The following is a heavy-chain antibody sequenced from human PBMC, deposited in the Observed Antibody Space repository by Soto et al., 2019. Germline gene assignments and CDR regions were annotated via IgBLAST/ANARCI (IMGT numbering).Heavy chain of an antibody. V-gene: IGHV5-51*01. CDR1: GYSFTSYW. D-gene: IGHD2-2*01. J-gene: IGHJ6*02. CDR2: IYPGDSDT. CDR3: ARRVVVPAADTSYYYYGMDV. Sequence: GESLKISCKGSGYSFTSYWIGWVRQMPGKGLEWMGIIYPGDSDTRYSPSFQGQVTISADKSISTAYLQWSSLKASDTAMYYCARRVVVPAADTSYYYYGMDVWGQGTTVTVS.